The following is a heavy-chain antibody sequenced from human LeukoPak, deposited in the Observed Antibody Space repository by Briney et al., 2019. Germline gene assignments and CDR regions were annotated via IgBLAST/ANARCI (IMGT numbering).Heavy chain of an antibody. D-gene: IGHD2-2*01. CDR2: IFRGGST. Sequence: GGSLRLSCAASGFTARRNYMSWVRQAPGKGLGGAPVIFRGGSTYYADSVKGRFTISRHNSKNTLYLQMNSLRAEDTAVYYCASALGYCSSTSCSHNYHGMDVWGQGTTVTVSS. CDR3: ASALGYCSSTSCSHNYHGMDV. V-gene: IGHV3-53*04. CDR1: GFTARRNY. J-gene: IGHJ6*02.